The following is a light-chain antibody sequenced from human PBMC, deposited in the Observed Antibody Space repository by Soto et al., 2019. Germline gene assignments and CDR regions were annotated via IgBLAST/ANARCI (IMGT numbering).Light chain of an antibody. CDR1: QDMSIY. V-gene: IGKV1-39*01. J-gene: IGKJ2*01. CDR2: TAS. CDR3: PQSYSAPYT. Sequence: DVQMTQSPSSLSPSVGDRVTMTCRASQDMSIYLNWYQQKSGKAPKLLIYTASSLPSGVPSRFSGSGSGTEFTLTISSLQAEDFATHYCPQSYSAPYTFDQGTKLEI.